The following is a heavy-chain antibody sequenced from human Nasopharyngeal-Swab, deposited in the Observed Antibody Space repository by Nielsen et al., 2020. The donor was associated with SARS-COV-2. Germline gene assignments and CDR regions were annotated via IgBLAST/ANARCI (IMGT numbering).Heavy chain of an antibody. V-gene: IGHV4-61*01. CDR1: GGSISSSSYY. Sequence: SETLSLTCTVSGGSISSSSYYWSWIRQPPGKGLEWIGYVVYSGRTNYNPSLKSRVTISVDTSKDQFSLKLNSVTAADTAMYFCARTTTTTPFDSWGQGTLVAVSS. CDR3: ARTTTTTPFDS. D-gene: IGHD1-1*01. CDR2: VVYSGRT. J-gene: IGHJ4*02.